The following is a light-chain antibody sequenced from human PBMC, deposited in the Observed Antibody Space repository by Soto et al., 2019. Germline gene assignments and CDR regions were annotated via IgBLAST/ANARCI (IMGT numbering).Light chain of an antibody. CDR1: QSLNSD. V-gene: IGKV3-11*01. Sequence: EIVLTQSPATLSLSPGERATLSCRASQSLNSDLAWYQQKPGQAPRLGIYDASNRATGIPARFSGSGSGTDFTLTISSLESGDFAVYYCQQRRNWPLTFGGGTKVEIK. CDR2: DAS. J-gene: IGKJ4*01. CDR3: QQRRNWPLT.